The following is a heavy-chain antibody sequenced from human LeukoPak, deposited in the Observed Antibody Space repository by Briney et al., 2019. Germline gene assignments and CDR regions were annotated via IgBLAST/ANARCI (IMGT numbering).Heavy chain of an antibody. J-gene: IGHJ4*02. V-gene: IGHV3-23*01. CDR1: GFTFSSYG. D-gene: IGHD1-26*01. CDR2: ISGRGGST. CDR3: AKKEGGSFDY. Sequence: GGSLRLSCAASGFTFSSYGMSWVRQAPGKGLEWVSAISGRGGSTYYADSVKGRFTISRDNSKNTLYLQMNSLRTEDTALYYCAKKEGGSFDYWGQGALVTVSS.